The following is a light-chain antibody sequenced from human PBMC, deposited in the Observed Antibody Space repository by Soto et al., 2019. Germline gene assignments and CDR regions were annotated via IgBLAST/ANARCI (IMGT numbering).Light chain of an antibody. Sequence: QSVLTQPGSVAGTSGQSNTISCTGTSSAVGDYIYVSWYQHHPNKAPKVMIYQVTNRPSGVSDRFSGSNSGNTASLTISVLQAKDEAGYYCCSYSSSRTYVFGAGTKVTVL. CDR1: SSAVGDYIY. J-gene: IGLJ1*01. CDR2: QVT. V-gene: IGLV2-14*01. CDR3: CSYSSSRTYV.